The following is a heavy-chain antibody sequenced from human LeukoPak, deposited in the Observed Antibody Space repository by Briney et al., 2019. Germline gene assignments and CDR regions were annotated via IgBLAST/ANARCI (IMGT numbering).Heavy chain of an antibody. CDR1: GGSISSSNW. D-gene: IGHD3-22*01. CDR2: IYHSGNT. Sequence: SGTLSLTCAVSGGSISSSNWWSWVRQPPGKGLEWIGEIYHSGNTNYDPSLKSRVTISVDKYKNELSLKLSSVTAADTAVYYCAREAPRDYYDSSGSYMDVWGQGTTVTVSS. V-gene: IGHV4-4*02. CDR3: AREAPRDYYDSSGSYMDV. J-gene: IGHJ6*02.